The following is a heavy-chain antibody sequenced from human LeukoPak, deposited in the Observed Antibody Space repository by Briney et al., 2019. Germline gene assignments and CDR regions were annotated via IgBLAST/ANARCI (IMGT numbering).Heavy chain of an antibody. D-gene: IGHD2-2*01. CDR1: GGSIYTYY. Sequence: SETLSLTCYVSGGSIYTYYWSWIRQPPGKRLEWIGYIYYSGSTNYNPSLKSRVTISIDTSKNQFSLKLSSVTAADTAVYYCARSNVVVPSITKGYYYYAMDVWGQGTTVTVSS. V-gene: IGHV4-59*08. CDR3: ARSNVVVPSITKGYYYYAMDV. CDR2: IYYSGST. J-gene: IGHJ6*02.